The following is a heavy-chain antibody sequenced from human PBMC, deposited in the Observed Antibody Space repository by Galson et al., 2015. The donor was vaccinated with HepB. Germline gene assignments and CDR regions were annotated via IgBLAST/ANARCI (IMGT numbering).Heavy chain of an antibody. CDR3: ARRGWGSSFWYFDL. CDR1: GYIFPNYW. D-gene: IGHD7-27*01. J-gene: IGHJ2*01. CDR2: IYPGDSDT. Sequence: QSGAEVKEPGESLEISCKASGYIFPNYWIGWVRHMPGKGLEWMGRIYPGDSDTTYSPSFQGQVTISADKSIGTAYLQWNSLKASDTAIYYCARRGWGSSFWYFDLWGHGTLVTVSS. V-gene: IGHV5-51*01.